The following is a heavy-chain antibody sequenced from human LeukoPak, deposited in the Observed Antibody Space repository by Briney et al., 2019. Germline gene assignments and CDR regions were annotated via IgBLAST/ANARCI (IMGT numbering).Heavy chain of an antibody. J-gene: IGHJ6*02. V-gene: IGHV3-66*03. CDR2: IYNSGST. CDR3: ARDREHYDFWSGFANYGMDV. CDR1: GFTVSSRY. Sequence: GGSLRLSCAAYGFTVSSRYMSWVRQAPGKGLEWVSVIYNSGSTYYADSVKGRFTISRDNSKNTLYLQINSLRAEDTAVYYCARDREHYDFWSGFANYGMDVWGQGTTITVSS. D-gene: IGHD3-3*01.